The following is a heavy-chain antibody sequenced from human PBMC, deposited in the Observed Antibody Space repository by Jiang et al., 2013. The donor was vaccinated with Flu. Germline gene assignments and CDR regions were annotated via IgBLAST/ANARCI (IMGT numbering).Heavy chain of an antibody. D-gene: IGHD6-6*01. CDR2: IYYSGST. CDR1: GGSISSYY. V-gene: IGHV4-59*01. J-gene: IGHJ4*02. CDR3: ARGCIAARPRFDY. Sequence: GSGLVKPSETLSLTCTVSGGSISSYYWSWIRQPPGKGLEWIGYIYYSGSTNYNPSLKSRVTISVDTSKNQFSLKLSSVTAADTAVYYCARGCIAARPRFDYWGQGTLVTVSS.